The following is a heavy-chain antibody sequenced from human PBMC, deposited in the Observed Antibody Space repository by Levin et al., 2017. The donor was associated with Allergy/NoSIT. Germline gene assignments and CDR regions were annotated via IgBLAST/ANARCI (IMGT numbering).Heavy chain of an antibody. CDR2: VSGSGNTT. CDR1: GFTFSNYA. CDR3: AKDRGNGWTPYL. D-gene: IGHD6-19*01. V-gene: IGHV3-23*01. J-gene: IGHJ5*02. Sequence: GESLKISCAASGFTFSNYAMRWVRQAPGKGLEWLSAVSGSGNTTYYAGSVKGRFTISRDNSKNTLYLQMNNLRAEDTAVYYCAKDRGNGWTPYLWGQGTLVTVSS.